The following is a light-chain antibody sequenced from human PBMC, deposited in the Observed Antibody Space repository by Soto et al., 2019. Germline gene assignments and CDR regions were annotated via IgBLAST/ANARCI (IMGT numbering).Light chain of an antibody. CDR1: SSNIGAGYD. V-gene: IGLV1-40*01. J-gene: IGLJ2*01. CDR3: QSYDSSLSVV. CDR2: GNS. Sequence: QSVLTQPPSVSGAPGQRVTISCTGSSSNIGAGYDVHWYQQLPGTAPKLLIYGNSNRPSGVPDRFSGSKSSTSASLAITWLQAEDEADYYCQSYDSSLSVVFGGGTKLTVL.